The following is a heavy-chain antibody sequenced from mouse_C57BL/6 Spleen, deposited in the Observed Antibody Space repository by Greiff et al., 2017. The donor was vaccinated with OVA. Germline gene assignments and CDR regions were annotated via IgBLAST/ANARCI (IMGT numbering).Heavy chain of an antibody. CDR1: GFTFSDYY. CDR3: ARDQYYGSSSLSMDY. D-gene: IGHD1-1*01. CDR2: INYDGSST. J-gene: IGHJ4*01. Sequence: DVKLVESEGGLVQPGSSMKLSCTASGFTFSDYYMAWVRQVPEKGLEWVANINYDGSSTYYLDSLKSRFIISRDNAKNILYLQMSSLKSEDTATYYCARDQYYGSSSLSMDYWGQGTSVTVSS. V-gene: IGHV5-16*01.